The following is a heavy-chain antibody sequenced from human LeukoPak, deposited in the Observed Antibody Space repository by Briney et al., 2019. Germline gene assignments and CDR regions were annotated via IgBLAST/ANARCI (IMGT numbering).Heavy chain of an antibody. CDR2: IYYSGST. Sequence: SQTLSLTCTVSGFSISSGDYYWRWIRQPPGKGLEWIGYIYYSGSTYYNPSLKSRVTISVDTSKNQFSLKLSSVTAADTAVHYCARERGGVWFGELSPFDYWGQGTLVTVSS. CDR3: ARERGGVWFGELSPFDY. V-gene: IGHV4-30-4*01. J-gene: IGHJ4*02. CDR1: GFSISSGDYY. D-gene: IGHD3-10*01.